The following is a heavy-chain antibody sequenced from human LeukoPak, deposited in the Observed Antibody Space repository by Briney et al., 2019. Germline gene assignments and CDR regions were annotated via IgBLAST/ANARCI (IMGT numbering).Heavy chain of an antibody. CDR3: GKTTVGYSSGQKPAWPVDY. Sequence: PGGSLRLSCEASGFTCGSHAMYWVRQAPGKGLEWVAGIFSSGGSPHYADSVKGRFTISRDNSRNTVYLQINSLRADDTAVYYCGKTTVGYSSGQKPAWPVDYWGQGPLVTVSS. D-gene: IGHD5-18*01. J-gene: IGHJ4*02. CDR2: IFSSGGSP. V-gene: IGHV3-23*01. CDR1: GFTCGSHA.